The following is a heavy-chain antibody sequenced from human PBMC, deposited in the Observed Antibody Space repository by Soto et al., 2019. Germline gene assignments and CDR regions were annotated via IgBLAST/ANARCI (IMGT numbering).Heavy chain of an antibody. V-gene: IGHV3-33*01. CDR2: IWYDGSNK. D-gene: IGHD6-19*01. J-gene: IGHJ3*02. CDR1: GFTFSSYG. Sequence: GGSLRLSCAASGFTFSSYGMHWVRQAPGKGLEWVAVIWYDGSNKYYADSVKGRFTISRDNSKNTLYLQMNSLRAEDTAVYYCARDRITEYSSGWSGAFDIWGQGTMVTVSS. CDR3: ARDRITEYSSGWSGAFDI.